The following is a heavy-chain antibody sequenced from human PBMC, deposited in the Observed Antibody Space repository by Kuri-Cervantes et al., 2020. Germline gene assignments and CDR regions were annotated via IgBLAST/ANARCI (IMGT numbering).Heavy chain of an antibody. CDR2: ISWDGGST. CDR3: AKDRGITYGMDV. D-gene: IGHD3-3*01. Sequence: GESLKISCAASGFTFDDYAMHWVRQAPGKGLEWVSLISWDGGSTYYADSVKGRFTISRDNSKNSLYLQMNSLRAEDTALYYCAKDRGITYGMDVWGQGTTVTVSS. J-gene: IGHJ6*02. CDR1: GFTFDDYA. V-gene: IGHV3-43D*03.